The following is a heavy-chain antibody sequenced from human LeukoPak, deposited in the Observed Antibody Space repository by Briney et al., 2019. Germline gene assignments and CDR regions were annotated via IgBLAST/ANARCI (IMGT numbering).Heavy chain of an antibody. V-gene: IGHV3-7*01. J-gene: IGHJ4*02. CDR3: APHCSSASCPDY. CDR2: INQDGSEK. Sequence: PGGSLRLSCTASGFTFRSHEMNWVRQAPGKGLEWVANINQDGSEKYYVDSVKGRFTISRDNARNSLYLQMNSLRTEDTSVYYCAPHCSSASCPDYWGQGTLVTVFS. D-gene: IGHD2-2*01. CDR1: GFTFRSHE.